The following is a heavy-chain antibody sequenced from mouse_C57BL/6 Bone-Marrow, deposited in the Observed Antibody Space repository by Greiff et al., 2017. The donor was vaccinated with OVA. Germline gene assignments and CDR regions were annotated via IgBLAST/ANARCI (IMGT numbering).Heavy chain of an antibody. CDR2: INPSNGGT. Sequence: VQLVESGTELVKPGASVKLSCKASGYTFTSYWMHWVKQRPGQGLEWIGNINPSNGGTNYNEKFKSKATLTVDKSSSTAYMQLSSLTSEDSAVYYCAIESYDGSSWFAYWGQGTLVTVSA. V-gene: IGHV1-53*01. D-gene: IGHD2-3*01. J-gene: IGHJ3*01. CDR3: AIESYDGSSWFAY. CDR1: GYTFTSYW.